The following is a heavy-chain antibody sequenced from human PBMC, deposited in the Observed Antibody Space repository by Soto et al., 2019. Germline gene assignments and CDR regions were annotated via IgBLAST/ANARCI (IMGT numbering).Heavy chain of an antibody. CDR3: ARALRSLISVPGY. D-gene: IGHD3-16*01. J-gene: IGHJ4*02. CDR2: ISISGNSI. V-gene: IGHV3-21*01. Sequence: EVQLVESGGGLVKPGGSLRLSCAASGFTFSSYSMTWVRQAPGKGLECVSSISISGNSIYYADSLNARCTISRDNAKSSLDLQMDRLGAYDTALYYCARALRSLISVPGYWGQGTLVTVSS. CDR1: GFTFSSYS.